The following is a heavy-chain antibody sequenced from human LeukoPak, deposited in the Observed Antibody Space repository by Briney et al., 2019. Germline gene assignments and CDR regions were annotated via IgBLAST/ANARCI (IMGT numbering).Heavy chain of an antibody. CDR3: ATGVWGIAAADPNYYYGMDV. CDR1: GYSFTSYW. D-gene: IGHD6-13*01. V-gene: IGHV5-51*01. Sequence: GESLKTSCKGSGYSFTSYWIGWVRPMPGKGLEWKGIIYPGDSDTRYSPSFQGQVTISADKSISTAYLQWSSLKASDTAMYYCATGVWGIAAADPNYYYGMDVWGQGTTVTVSS. J-gene: IGHJ6*02. CDR2: IYPGDSDT.